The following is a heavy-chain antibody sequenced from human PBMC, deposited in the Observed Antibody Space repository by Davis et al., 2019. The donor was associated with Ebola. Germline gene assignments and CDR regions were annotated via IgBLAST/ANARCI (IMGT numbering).Heavy chain of an antibody. V-gene: IGHV3-30*18. CDR3: AKRIGYSSGWYGDY. Sequence: GESLKISCAASGFTFSSYGMHWVRQAPGKGLEWVAVISYDGSNTYYADSVKGRFTISRDNSKNTLYLQMNSLRAEDTAVYYCAKRIGYSSGWYGDYWGQGTVVTVSS. J-gene: IGHJ4*02. CDR2: ISYDGSNT. D-gene: IGHD6-19*01. CDR1: GFTFSSYG.